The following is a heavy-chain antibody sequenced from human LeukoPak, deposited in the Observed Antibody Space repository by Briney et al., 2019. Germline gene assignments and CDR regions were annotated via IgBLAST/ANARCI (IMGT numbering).Heavy chain of an antibody. J-gene: IGHJ4*02. CDR2: IYYSGST. D-gene: IGHD6-6*01. CDR3: ARGLAARLDC. CDR1: GGSISSYY. Sequence: ETLSLTCTVSGGSISSYYWSWIRQPPGKGLEWIGYIYYSGSTNYNPSLKSRVTISVDTSKNQFSLKLSSVTAADTAVYYCARGLAARLDCWGQGTLVTVSS. V-gene: IGHV4-59*08.